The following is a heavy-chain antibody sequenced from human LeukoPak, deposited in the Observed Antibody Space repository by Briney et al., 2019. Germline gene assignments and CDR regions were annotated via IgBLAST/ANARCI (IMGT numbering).Heavy chain of an antibody. CDR2: ISAYNGNT. CDR1: GYTFTGYG. CDR3: ERDADKSAVSFGDTPHNFDY. J-gene: IGHJ4*02. D-gene: IGHD3-10*01. V-gene: IGHV1-18*01. Sequence: ASVKVSCKASGYTFTGYGISWVRQAPGQGREWMGWISAYNGNTNYAQKLQGRVTMTADTSTSTAYMELRSLRSDDTAVYYGERDADKSAVSFGDTPHNFDYWGQGTLVTVSS.